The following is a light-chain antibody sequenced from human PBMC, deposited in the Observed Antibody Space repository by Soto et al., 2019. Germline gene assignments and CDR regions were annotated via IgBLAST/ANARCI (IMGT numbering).Light chain of an antibody. CDR3: SSYTGTTTV. V-gene: IGLV2-14*03. J-gene: IGLJ2*01. Sequence: QSALAQPASVSGSPGQSITISCTGTSSDIGSYNYVSWYQQHPGKAPKFIIYDVNSRPSGVSDRFSGSKSGNTASLTISGLQTEDEADYYCSSYTGTTTVFGGGTKLTVL. CDR1: SSDIGSYNY. CDR2: DVN.